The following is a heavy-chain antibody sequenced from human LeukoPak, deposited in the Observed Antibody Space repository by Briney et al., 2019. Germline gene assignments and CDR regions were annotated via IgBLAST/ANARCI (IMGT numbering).Heavy chain of an antibody. D-gene: IGHD3-16*01. V-gene: IGHV4-34*01. Sequence: AETLSLTCAVYGGSFSGYYWSWIRQPPGKGLEWIGEINHSGSTNYNPSLKSRVTISVDTSKNQFSLKLSSVTAADTAVYYCARVRDYVWANWFDPWGQGTLVTVSS. CDR3: ARVRDYVWANWFDP. J-gene: IGHJ5*02. CDR2: INHSGST. CDR1: GGSFSGYY.